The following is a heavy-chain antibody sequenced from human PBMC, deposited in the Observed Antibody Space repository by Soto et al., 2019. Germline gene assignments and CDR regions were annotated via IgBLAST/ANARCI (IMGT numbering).Heavy chain of an antibody. V-gene: IGHV5-51*01. J-gene: IGHJ4*02. CDR1: GYSFTSYW. Sequence: PGESQKISCECSGYSFTSYWIGWVRQMPGKGLEGMGIIYPGDSDTRYSPSFQGQVTISADKSISTAYLQWSSLKASDTAMYYCASDIAVAGYFDYWGQGTLVTVSS. CDR3: ASDIAVAGYFDY. CDR2: IYPGDSDT. D-gene: IGHD6-19*01.